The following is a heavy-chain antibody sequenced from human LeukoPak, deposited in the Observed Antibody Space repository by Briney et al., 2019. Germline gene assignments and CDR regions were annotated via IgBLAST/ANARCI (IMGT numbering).Heavy chain of an antibody. J-gene: IGHJ4*02. CDR1: GFTFSTYP. CDR2: ISGSGGST. V-gene: IGHV3-23*01. D-gene: IGHD6-19*01. CDR3: AKDEGSGWYYFDY. Sequence: GGSLRLSCAASGFTFSTYPMSWVRQAPGKGLEWVSGISGSGGSTYYADPVKCPFTISRDSSKNTLYMQMHSLRAEDTAVYYCAKDEGSGWYYFDYWGQGSLVTVSS.